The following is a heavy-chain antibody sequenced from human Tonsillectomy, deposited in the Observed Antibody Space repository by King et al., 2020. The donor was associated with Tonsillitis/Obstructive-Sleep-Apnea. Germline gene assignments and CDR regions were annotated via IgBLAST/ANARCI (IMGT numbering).Heavy chain of an antibody. CDR3: ARGGYDWAFDY. J-gene: IGHJ4*02. Sequence: VQLQESGPGLVKPSETLSLTYTVSGGSVSSASYYWSWIRQPPGKGLEWIGYIYYSGSTNYNPSLKSRVTISVETSKNHFSLKLSSVTAADTAVYYCARGGYDWAFDYWGQGTLVTVSS. CDR2: IYYSGST. V-gene: IGHV4-61*01. D-gene: IGHD5-12*01. CDR1: GGSVSSASYY.